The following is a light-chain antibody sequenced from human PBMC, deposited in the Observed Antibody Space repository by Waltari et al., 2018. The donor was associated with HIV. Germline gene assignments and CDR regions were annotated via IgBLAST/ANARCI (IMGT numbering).Light chain of an antibody. J-gene: IGKJ4*01. V-gene: IGKV4-1*01. CDR1: QSVLYSSNNKNY. CDR3: QQYYSTPLT. Sequence: DIVMTQSPDSLAVSLGERATINCKSSQSVLYSSNNKNYLAWYQQIPGQPPKLLIYWASTRESVVPNRFSGSGSATDFTLTISSLQAEDVAVYYCQQYYSTPLTFGGGTKVEIK. CDR2: WAS.